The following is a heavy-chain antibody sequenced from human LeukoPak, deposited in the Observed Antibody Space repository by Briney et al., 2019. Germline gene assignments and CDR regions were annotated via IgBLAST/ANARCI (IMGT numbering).Heavy chain of an antibody. CDR1: GGSISSSSYY. Sequence: SETLSLTCSVSGGSISSSSYYWGWIRQPPGKGLEWIGSIYYSVSTYYNPSLKSRVTMSVDTSKNQFSLKLSSVTAADTAVYYCATKHDYGDLDAFDIWGQGTMVTVSS. D-gene: IGHD4-17*01. CDR2: IYYSVST. J-gene: IGHJ3*02. CDR3: ATKHDYGDLDAFDI. V-gene: IGHV4-39*07.